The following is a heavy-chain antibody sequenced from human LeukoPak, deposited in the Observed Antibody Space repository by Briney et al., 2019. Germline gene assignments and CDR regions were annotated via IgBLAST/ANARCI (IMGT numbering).Heavy chain of an antibody. Sequence: SDTLTLTCGVSVCPISSHYCSWLRQPPGKGLEGMAYIHYTWRNKHNPSLNGRVTITVDTSNSKDSLNLSSVTAADTAVYYCARGAGWYDYWGQGTLVTVSS. CDR2: IHYTWRN. J-gene: IGHJ4*02. V-gene: IGHV4-59*11. CDR1: VCPISSHY. D-gene: IGHD6-19*01. CDR3: ARGAGWYDY.